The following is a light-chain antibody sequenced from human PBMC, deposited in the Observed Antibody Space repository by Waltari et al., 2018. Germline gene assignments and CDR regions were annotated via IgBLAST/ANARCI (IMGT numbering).Light chain of an antibody. CDR3: QQLNSYPPT. CDR1: QDISND. Sequence: CRASQDISNDLAWYQQTYGKAPKLLIYTASTLQSGVPSRFSGRGSGTDFTLTISSLQPKDFATYYCQQLNSYPPTFGGGTKVEIK. J-gene: IGKJ4*01. CDR2: TAS. V-gene: IGKV1-9*01.